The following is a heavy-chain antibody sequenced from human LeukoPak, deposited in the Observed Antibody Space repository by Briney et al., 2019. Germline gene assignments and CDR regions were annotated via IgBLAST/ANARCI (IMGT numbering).Heavy chain of an antibody. CDR2: FDPEDGET. Sequence: ASVKVSCKVSGYTLTELSMHWVRRAPGKGLEWMGGFDPEDGETIYAQKFQGRVTMTEDTSTDTAYMELSSLRSEDTAVYYCATVIAAAGAWYYFDYWGQGTLVTVSS. D-gene: IGHD6-13*01. CDR3: ATVIAAAGAWYYFDY. V-gene: IGHV1-24*01. CDR1: GYTLTELS. J-gene: IGHJ4*02.